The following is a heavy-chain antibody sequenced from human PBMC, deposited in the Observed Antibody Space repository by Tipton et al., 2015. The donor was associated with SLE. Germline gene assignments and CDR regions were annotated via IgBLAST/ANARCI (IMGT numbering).Heavy chain of an antibody. J-gene: IGHJ3*02. CDR1: GGSFSGYY. D-gene: IGHD1-26*01. Sequence: TLSLTCAVYGGSFSGYYWSWIRQPPGKGLEWIGEINHSGSTNYNPSLKSRVTISVDTSKNQFSLKLSSVTATDTAVYYCAIEWATSAFDIWGQGTMVTVSS. CDR3: AIEWATSAFDI. V-gene: IGHV4-34*01. CDR2: INHSGST.